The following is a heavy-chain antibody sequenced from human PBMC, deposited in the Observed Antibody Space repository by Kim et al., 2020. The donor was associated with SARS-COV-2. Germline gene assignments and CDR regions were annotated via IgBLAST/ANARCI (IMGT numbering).Heavy chain of an antibody. D-gene: IGHD5-18*01. J-gene: IGHJ4*02. Sequence: SETLSLTCTVSGGSIANSGNYWTWIRQHPGKGLECVGYIFHTETTYYNPALKSRITMSVDTSKNQFSLKLNSVTAADTAVYFCATLGKRYGNSIDFRGQGTLVTVSS. CDR3: ATLGKRYGNSIDF. CDR2: IFHTETT. V-gene: IGHV4-31*03. CDR1: GGSIANSGNY.